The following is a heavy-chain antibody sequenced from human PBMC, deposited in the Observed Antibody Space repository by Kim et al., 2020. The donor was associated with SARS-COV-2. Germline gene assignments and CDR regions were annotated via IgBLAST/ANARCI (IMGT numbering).Heavy chain of an antibody. J-gene: IGHJ4*02. CDR1: GFTFSSYW. Sequence: GGSLRLSCAVSGFTFSSYWMNWVRQAPGKGLEWVANIKQDGSEKYYVDSVKGRFTISRDNAKNSLYLQMNSLRAEDTAVYYCARDFTTSSFFDYGGQGTLVTVSS. D-gene: IGHD2-2*01. CDR3: ARDFTTSSFFDY. CDR2: IKQDGSEK. V-gene: IGHV3-7*01.